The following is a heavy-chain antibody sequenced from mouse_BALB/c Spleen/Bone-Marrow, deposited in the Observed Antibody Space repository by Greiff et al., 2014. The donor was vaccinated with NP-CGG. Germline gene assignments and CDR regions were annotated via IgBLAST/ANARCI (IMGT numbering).Heavy chain of an antibody. Sequence: VQLQQSGPELVKPGPSVKISCKASGYSFTGYYMHWVKQSHGKSLEWIGEINPYNGGTSYNQKSKGKATLTVDTSSSTAFMELHSLTSDDSLVYYCARQLYGNYAYWGQGTLVTVSA. CDR1: GYSFTGYY. J-gene: IGHJ3*01. D-gene: IGHD2-10*02. CDR3: ARQLYGNYAY. CDR2: INPYNGGT. V-gene: IGHV1S30*01.